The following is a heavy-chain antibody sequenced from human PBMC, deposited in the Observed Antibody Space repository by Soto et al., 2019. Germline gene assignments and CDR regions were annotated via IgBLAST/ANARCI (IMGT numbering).Heavy chain of an antibody. CDR3: ASRSGAYYDYIWGSSFNYYYYMDV. J-gene: IGHJ6*03. V-gene: IGHV4-59*01. CDR1: GGSISSYY. Sequence: SETLSLTCTVSGGSISSYYWSWIRQPPGKGLEWIGYIYYSGSTNYNPSLKSRVTISVDTSKNQFSLKLSSVTAADTAVYYCASRSGAYYDYIWGSSFNYYYYMDVWGKGTTVTVSS. CDR2: IYYSGST. D-gene: IGHD3-16*01.